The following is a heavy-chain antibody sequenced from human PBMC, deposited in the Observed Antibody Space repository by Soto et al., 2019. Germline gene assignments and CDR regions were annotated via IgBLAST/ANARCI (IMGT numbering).Heavy chain of an antibody. D-gene: IGHD6-13*01. J-gene: IGHJ6*03. CDR3: ARETKEGIAAAGLFARFYYYMDV. CDR1: GFTVSSNY. CDR2: IYSGGST. V-gene: IGHV3-66*01. Sequence: HPGGSLRLSCAASGFTVSSNYMSWVRQAPGKGLEWVSVIYSGGSTYYADSVKGRFTISRDNSKNTLYLQMNSLRAEDTAVYYCARETKEGIAAAGLFARFYYYMDVWGKGTTVTVSS.